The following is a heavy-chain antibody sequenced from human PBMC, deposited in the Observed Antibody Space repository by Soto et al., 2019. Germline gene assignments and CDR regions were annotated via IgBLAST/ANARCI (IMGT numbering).Heavy chain of an antibody. CDR1: GGSISSGGYY. V-gene: IGHV4-31*03. D-gene: IGHD2-2*01. Sequence: PSETLSLTCTVSGGSISSGGYYWSWIRQHPGKGLEWIGYIYYSGSTYYNPSLKSRVTISVDTSKNQFSLKLSSVTAADTAVYYCARYDVVLVPAASLTPYYYGMDVWGQGTTVTVS. J-gene: IGHJ6*02. CDR2: IYYSGST. CDR3: ARYDVVLVPAASLTPYYYGMDV.